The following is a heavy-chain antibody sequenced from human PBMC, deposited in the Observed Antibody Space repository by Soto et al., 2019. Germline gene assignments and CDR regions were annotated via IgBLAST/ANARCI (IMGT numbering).Heavy chain of an antibody. Sequence: QVQLQESGPGLVKPSQTLSLTCTVSGGSISSGDYYWSWIRQPPGKGLEWIGYIYYSGSTYYNPSFKSRLTISVDTSKNQFSLRLSSVTAADTAVYYCASSRYGYIFYDYWGQGTLVTVSS. J-gene: IGHJ4*02. CDR2: IYYSGST. CDR1: GGSISSGDYY. V-gene: IGHV4-30-4*01. D-gene: IGHD5-18*01. CDR3: ASSRYGYIFYDY.